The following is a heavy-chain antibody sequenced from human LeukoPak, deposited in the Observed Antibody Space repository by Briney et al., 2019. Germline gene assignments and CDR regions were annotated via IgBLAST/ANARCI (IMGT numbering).Heavy chain of an antibody. CDR1: GFTLSSYA. CDR3: AKQSAGSAAWYSLHYDF. D-gene: IGHD6-13*01. V-gene: IGHV3-23*01. Sequence: GGSLRLSCAASGFTLSSYAMTWVRQALGRGLEWVSSVDGGGGTYYADSVKGRFTISRDNSKDTLYLQMNGLRAEDTAVYFCAKQSAGSAAWYSLHYDFWGQGTLVTVSS. CDR2: VDGGGGT. J-gene: IGHJ4*02.